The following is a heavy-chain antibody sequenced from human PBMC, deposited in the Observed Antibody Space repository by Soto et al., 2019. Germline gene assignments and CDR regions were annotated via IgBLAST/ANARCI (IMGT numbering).Heavy chain of an antibody. D-gene: IGHD3-10*01. V-gene: IGHV4-59*01. CDR1: GGSISSYY. CDR3: ARDPNAGDAFDI. Sequence: SETLSLTCTVSGGSISSYYWSWIRQPPGKGLEWIGYIYYSGSTNYNPSLKSRVTISVDTSKNQFSLKLSSVTAADTAVYYCARDPNAGDAFDIWGQGTMVTVSS. J-gene: IGHJ3*02. CDR2: IYYSGST.